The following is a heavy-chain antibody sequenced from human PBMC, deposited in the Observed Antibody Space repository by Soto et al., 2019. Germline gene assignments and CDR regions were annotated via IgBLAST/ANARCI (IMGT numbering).Heavy chain of an antibody. CDR2: ISGSGKST. CDR1: GFTFSSYA. Sequence: GGSLRLSCAASGFTFSSYAMSWVRRAPGKGLEWVSAISGSGKSTYYADSVKGRFTISRDDSKSTLYLQMNSLRAEDTAVYYCARKLGYYYYYCMDVWGKGTPVTVSS. CDR3: ARKLGYYYYYCMDV. J-gene: IGHJ6*03. V-gene: IGHV3-23*01. D-gene: IGHD6-13*01.